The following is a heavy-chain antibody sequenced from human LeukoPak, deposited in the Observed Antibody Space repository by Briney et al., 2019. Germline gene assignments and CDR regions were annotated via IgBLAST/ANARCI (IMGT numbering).Heavy chain of an antibody. Sequence: GRSLRLSCAASGFTFSSYGMHWVRQAPGKGLEWVAVISYDGSNKYYADSVKGRFTISRDNSKNTLYLQMNSLRAEDTAVYYCAKDSSSGWYLLDPWGQGTLVTVSS. CDR2: ISYDGSNK. V-gene: IGHV3-30*18. CDR1: GFTFSSYG. J-gene: IGHJ5*02. D-gene: IGHD6-19*01. CDR3: AKDSSSGWYLLDP.